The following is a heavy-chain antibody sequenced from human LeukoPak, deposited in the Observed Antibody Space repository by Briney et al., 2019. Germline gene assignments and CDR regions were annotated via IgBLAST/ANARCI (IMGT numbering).Heavy chain of an antibody. V-gene: IGHV4-59*08. D-gene: IGHD5-18*01. Sequence: SETLSLTCTVSGGSISSCYWSWIRQPPGKGLEWIGYIYYSGSTNYNPSLKSRVTISVGTSKNQFSLKLSSVTAADTAVYYCARHMGLGYSYGYPYFDYWGQGTLVTVSS. J-gene: IGHJ4*02. CDR1: GGSISSCY. CDR3: ARHMGLGYSYGYPYFDY. CDR2: IYYSGST.